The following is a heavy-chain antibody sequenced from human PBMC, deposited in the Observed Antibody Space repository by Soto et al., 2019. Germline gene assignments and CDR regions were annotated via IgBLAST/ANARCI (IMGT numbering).Heavy chain of an antibody. CDR2: ISAYNGNT. J-gene: IGHJ6*03. Sequence: ASVKVSCKASGYTFTSYGISWVRQAPGQGLEWMGWISAYNGNTNYAQKLQGRVTMTTDTSTSTAYMELRSMRSDDTAVYYCARDGQVLRYFDWLSYYYYMDVWGKGTTVTVSS. D-gene: IGHD3-9*01. CDR3: ARDGQVLRYFDWLSYYYYMDV. V-gene: IGHV1-18*01. CDR1: GYTFTSYG.